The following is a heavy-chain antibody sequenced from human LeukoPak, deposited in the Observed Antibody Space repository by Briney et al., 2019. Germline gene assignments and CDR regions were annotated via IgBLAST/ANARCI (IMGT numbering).Heavy chain of an antibody. V-gene: IGHV3-21*01. Sequence: PGGSLRLSCAAFGLTFSGYSMNWVRQAPGKGLEWVSSISSGRSYIHYADSVKGRFTVSRDNARNSLYLQMNSLRAEDTAVYYSARDLFNSYYDTSGYSAFDYWGQGTLVTVSS. CDR1: GLTFSGYS. J-gene: IGHJ4*02. D-gene: IGHD3-22*01. CDR3: ARDLFNSYYDTSGYSAFDY. CDR2: ISSGRSYI.